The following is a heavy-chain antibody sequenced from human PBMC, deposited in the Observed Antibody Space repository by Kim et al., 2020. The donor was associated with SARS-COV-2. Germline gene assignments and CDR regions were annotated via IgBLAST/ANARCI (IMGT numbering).Heavy chain of an antibody. J-gene: IGHJ3*02. V-gene: IGHV6-1*01. CDR3: ARAYYYGSVSKGAFDI. Sequence: SVKSRITINPDTSKTQFSLQLNSVTPEDTAVYYCARAYYYGSVSKGAFDIWGQGTMVTVSS. D-gene: IGHD3-10*01.